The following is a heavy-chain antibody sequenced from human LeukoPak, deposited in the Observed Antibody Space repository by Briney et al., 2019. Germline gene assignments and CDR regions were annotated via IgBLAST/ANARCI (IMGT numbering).Heavy chain of an antibody. CDR3: ARVTAAGEYYFDY. J-gene: IGHJ4*02. D-gene: IGHD6-13*01. Sequence: SETLSLTCTVPGDSISSYYWSWIRQPPGKGLEWIGYIYYSGSTSYNPSLKSRVTMSLDTSKNQVSLKLYSVTAADTAMYYCARVTAAGEYYFDYWGQGIRLTVSS. CDR1: GDSISSYY. V-gene: IGHV4-59*01. CDR2: IYYSGST.